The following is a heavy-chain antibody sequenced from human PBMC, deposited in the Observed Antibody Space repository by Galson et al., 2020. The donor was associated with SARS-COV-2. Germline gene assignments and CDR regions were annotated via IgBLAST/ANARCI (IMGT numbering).Heavy chain of an antibody. V-gene: IGHV4-61*02. D-gene: IGHD2-8*01. Sequence: SETLSLTCTVSGGSVSSGSYYWSWIRQPAGKGLEWIGRIYTSGSTNYNPSLKSRVTISVDTSKNQFSLKLSSVTAADTAVYFCTRDMVWAGNYYYMDVWGKVTTVTVSS. J-gene: IGHJ6*03. CDR2: IYTSGST. CDR1: GGSVSSGSYY. CDR3: TRDMVWAGNYYYMDV.